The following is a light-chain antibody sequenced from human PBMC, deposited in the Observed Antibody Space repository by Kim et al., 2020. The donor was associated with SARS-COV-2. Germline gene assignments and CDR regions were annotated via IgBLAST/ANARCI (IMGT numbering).Light chain of an antibody. J-gene: IGKJ4*01. Sequence: ASVGDRGTITCRARQGISSYLAWYQQKPGKVPKLLIYAASTLQSGVPSRFSGSGSGTDFTLTISSLQPEYAATYYCQKYNSAPPLTFGGGTKLEI. CDR2: AAS. V-gene: IGKV1-27*01. CDR1: QGISSY. CDR3: QKYNSAPPLT.